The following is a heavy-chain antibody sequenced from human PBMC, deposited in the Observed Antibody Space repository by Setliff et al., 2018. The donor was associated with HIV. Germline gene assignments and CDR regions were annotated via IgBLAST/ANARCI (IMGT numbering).Heavy chain of an antibody. CDR1: GGPISSSSYY. CDR2: IYYSGNT. CDR3: ASHLPPYSGNFDY. D-gene: IGHD1-26*01. Sequence: ETLSLTCTVSGGPISSSSYYWGWIRQPPGKGLEWIGTIYYSGNTYYNPSLKSRVTISVDTSKNQISLKLSSVTAADTAVYYCASHLPPYSGNFDYWGHGTLVTVSS. J-gene: IGHJ4*01. V-gene: IGHV4-39*01.